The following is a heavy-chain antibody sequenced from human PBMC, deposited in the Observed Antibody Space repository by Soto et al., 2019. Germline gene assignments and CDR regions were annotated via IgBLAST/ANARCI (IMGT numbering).Heavy chain of an antibody. CDR1: GYSFTSYW. CDR2: IYPGDSDT. J-gene: IGHJ5*02. CDR3: VSKNTRIP. Sequence: GGSLMISCKGSGYSFTSYWIGWVRQMPGKGLEWMGIIYPGDSDTRYRPSFQGQVTISADKSISTAYLQWSSLKAADTAMYYCVSKNTRIPWGQGILVTVSS. D-gene: IGHD2-15*01. V-gene: IGHV5-51*01.